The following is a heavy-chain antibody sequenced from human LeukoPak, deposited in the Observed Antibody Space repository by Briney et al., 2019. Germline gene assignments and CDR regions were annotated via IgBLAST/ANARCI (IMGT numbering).Heavy chain of an antibody. CDR1: GYTFTNYY. CDR2: INPTGTST. V-gene: IGHV1-46*01. Sequence: ASVKVSCKASGYTFTNYYIHWVRQAPGQGLEWMGLINPTGTSTNYAQKFRGRVTMTRDTSTTTVYMELSSLRSEDTAVYYCARKESGGYFDYWGQGTLVTVSS. D-gene: IGHD2-8*02. J-gene: IGHJ4*02. CDR3: ARKESGGYFDY.